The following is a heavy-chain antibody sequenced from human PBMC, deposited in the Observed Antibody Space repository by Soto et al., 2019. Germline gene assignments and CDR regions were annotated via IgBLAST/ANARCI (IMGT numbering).Heavy chain of an antibody. D-gene: IGHD2-2*01. Sequence: QVQLQESGPGLVKPSETLSLTCTVSGDSISSFYWTWIRQPPGKGLEWVGYIFSSGSTNYNPSLKSRVTISGDTSENQFSLKLTSVTAADTAVYYCARVGYCSSTPCWHIGYFEYWGQGTLVTVSS. CDR2: IFSSGST. CDR3: ARVGYCSSTPCWHIGYFEY. CDR1: GDSISSFY. V-gene: IGHV4-59*01. J-gene: IGHJ4*02.